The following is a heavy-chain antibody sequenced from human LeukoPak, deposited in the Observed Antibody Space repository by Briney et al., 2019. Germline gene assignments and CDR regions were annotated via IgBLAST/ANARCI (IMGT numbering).Heavy chain of an antibody. D-gene: IGHD2-2*01. Sequence: PSETLSLTCAVYGGSFSGYYRSWIRQPPGKGLEWVGEINHSGSTNYNPSLKSRVTISVDTSKNQFSLKLSSVTAADTAVYYCARGSAAIMGFDYWGQGTLVTVSS. J-gene: IGHJ4*02. V-gene: IGHV4-34*01. CDR2: INHSGST. CDR3: ARGSAAIMGFDY. CDR1: GGSFSGYY.